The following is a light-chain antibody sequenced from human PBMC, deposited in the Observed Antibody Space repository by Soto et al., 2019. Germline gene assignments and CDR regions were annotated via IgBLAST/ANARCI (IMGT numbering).Light chain of an antibody. CDR2: AAS. Sequence: DIHMTQSPSSLSASVGDRVTITCRASQSISSYLNWYQQKPGKVPKLLISAASSLQSGVPSRFSGSGSGTDFTLTISSLQPEDVATYYCEPSYSTPYTFGQGTKLESK. J-gene: IGKJ2*01. CDR3: EPSYSTPYT. CDR1: QSISSY. V-gene: IGKV1-39*01.